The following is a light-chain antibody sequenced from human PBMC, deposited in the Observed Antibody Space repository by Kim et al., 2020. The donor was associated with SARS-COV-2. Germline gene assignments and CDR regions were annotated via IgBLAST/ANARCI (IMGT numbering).Light chain of an antibody. J-gene: IGKJ2*01. V-gene: IGKV1-16*01. CDR1: LGISNY. CDR3: HQYDSYPPT. Sequence: SASVGDTVSITCRESLGISNYLAWFRQKPGKAPESLIYEASTLQSGVPSRFQGSGSGTEFTLTINSLQPDDFATYYCHQYDSYPPTFGQGTKLEI. CDR2: EAS.